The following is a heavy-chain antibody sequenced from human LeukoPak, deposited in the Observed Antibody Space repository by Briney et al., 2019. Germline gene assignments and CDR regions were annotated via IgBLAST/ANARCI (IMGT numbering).Heavy chain of an antibody. Sequence: ASVKVSCKASGYTFTSYGISWVRQAPGEGVEWMGWISAYNGNTNYAQKLQGRVAMTTDTSTSTAYMEPRSLRSDDTAVYYCARTRILGYCSGGSCHLFDYWGQGTLVTVSS. CDR2: ISAYNGNT. D-gene: IGHD2-15*01. CDR1: GYTFTSYG. CDR3: ARTRILGYCSGGSCHLFDY. V-gene: IGHV1-18*01. J-gene: IGHJ4*02.